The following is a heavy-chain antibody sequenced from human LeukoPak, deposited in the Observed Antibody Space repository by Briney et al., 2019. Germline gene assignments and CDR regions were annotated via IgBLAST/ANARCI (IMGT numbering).Heavy chain of an antibody. D-gene: IGHD1-26*01. CDR1: GFTFDSYS. J-gene: IGHJ5*02. CDR3: AKDGGVYSWFDP. CDR2: ITSGSSTI. V-gene: IGHV3-48*01. Sequence: GGSLRLSCAASGFTFDSYSMSWVRQAPGKGLEWVSYITSGSSTIYYPDSVKGRFTISRDNSKNTLYLQMNSLRAEDTAVYYCAKDGGVYSWFDPWGQGTLVTVSS.